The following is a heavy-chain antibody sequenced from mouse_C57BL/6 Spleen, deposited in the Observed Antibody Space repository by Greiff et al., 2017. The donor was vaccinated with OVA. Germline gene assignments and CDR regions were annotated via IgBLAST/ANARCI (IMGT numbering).Heavy chain of an antibody. D-gene: IGHD2-3*01. CDR1: GYTFTEYT. J-gene: IGHJ2*01. CDR3: ARHPPIYDGYYLYYFDY. V-gene: IGHV1-62-2*01. CDR2: FYPGSGSI. Sequence: VQLQQSGAELVKPGASVTLSCKASGYTFTEYTIHWVKQRSGQGLEWIGWFYPGSGSIKYNEKFKDKATLTADKSSSTVYMELSRLTFEDSAVYFCARHPPIYDGYYLYYFDYWGQGTTLTVSS.